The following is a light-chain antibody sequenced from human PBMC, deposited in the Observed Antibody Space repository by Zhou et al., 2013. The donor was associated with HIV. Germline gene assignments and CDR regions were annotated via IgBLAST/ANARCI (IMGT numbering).Light chain of an antibody. Sequence: QYPDTLSLSPGDSVTVACRASQTVSSNLAWYQQKPGQSPRLLIYGAVTRATGVPDRFSGSGSETEFSLSISNLQTEDFAVYYCQLYNNWPPTWTFGQGT. J-gene: IGKJ1*01. CDR3: QLYNNWPPTWT. CDR1: QTVSSN. CDR2: GAV. V-gene: IGKV3-15*01.